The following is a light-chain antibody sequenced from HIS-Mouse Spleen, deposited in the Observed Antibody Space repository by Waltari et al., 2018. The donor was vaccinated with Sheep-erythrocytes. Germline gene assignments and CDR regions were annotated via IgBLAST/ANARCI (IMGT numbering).Light chain of an antibody. CDR1: KLGDKY. CDR2: QDS. J-gene: IGLJ2*01. Sequence: SYELTQPPSVSVSPGQTASITCSGDKLGDKYACWYQQKPGQSPVLVIYQDSNRPSGNPGRFSGSNTGNPATLTISGTQAMDEADYYCQAWDSSTAWNVVFGGGTKLTVL. CDR3: QAWDSSTAWNVV. V-gene: IGLV3-1*01.